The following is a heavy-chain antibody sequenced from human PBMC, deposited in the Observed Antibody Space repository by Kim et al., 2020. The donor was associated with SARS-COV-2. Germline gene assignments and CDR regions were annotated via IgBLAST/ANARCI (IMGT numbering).Heavy chain of an antibody. D-gene: IGHD2-15*01. CDR2: STI. CDR3: ARDQGGSSNP. V-gene: IGHV3-48*01. Sequence: STIYYADAVKGRFTISRDNAKNSLYLQMNSRRAEDTAVYYWARDQGGSSNPWGQGTLVTVSS. J-gene: IGHJ5*02.